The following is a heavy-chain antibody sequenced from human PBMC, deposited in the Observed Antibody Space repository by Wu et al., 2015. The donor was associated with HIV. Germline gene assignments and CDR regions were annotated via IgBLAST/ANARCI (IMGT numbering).Heavy chain of an antibody. D-gene: IGHD3-10*01. V-gene: IGHV1-18*01. CDR3: ARDRFGFGENY. Sequence: QVQLVQSGAEVKKPGASVKVSCKASGYTFSKYGISWVRQAPGQGLEWMGWISAYNGNTNHAQNLQGRVTMTTDTSTNTSYMELRSLRPDDTAVYYCARDRFGFGENYWGQGTLVTVSS. CDR2: ISAYNGNT. CDR1: GYTFSKYG. J-gene: IGHJ4*02.